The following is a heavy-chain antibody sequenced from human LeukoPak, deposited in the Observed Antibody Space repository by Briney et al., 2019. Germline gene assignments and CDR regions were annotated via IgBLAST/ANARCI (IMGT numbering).Heavy chain of an antibody. D-gene: IGHD5-12*01. CDR2: IYYSGST. Sequence: SETLSLTCTVPGGSISSGSYYWSWIRQPPGKGLEWIGYIYYSGSTYYNPSLKSRVTISVDTSKNQFSLKLSSVTAADTAVYYCARGEDSGYDCWGQGTLVTVSS. CDR1: GGSISSGSYY. CDR3: ARGEDSGYDC. J-gene: IGHJ4*02. V-gene: IGHV4-30-4*07.